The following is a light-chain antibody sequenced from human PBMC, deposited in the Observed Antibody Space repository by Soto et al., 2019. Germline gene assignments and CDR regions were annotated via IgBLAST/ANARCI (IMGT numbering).Light chain of an antibody. Sequence: EIVLTQSPATLSLSPGERATLSCRASQAVGHYLAWYQQKPGQAPRLLIYDISYRATGIPARFTGSGSGTDFTLTISSQEPEDFAVYYCQQRSNWPRTFGRGTKVEIK. V-gene: IGKV3-11*01. CDR3: QQRSNWPRT. J-gene: IGKJ1*01. CDR1: QAVGHY. CDR2: DIS.